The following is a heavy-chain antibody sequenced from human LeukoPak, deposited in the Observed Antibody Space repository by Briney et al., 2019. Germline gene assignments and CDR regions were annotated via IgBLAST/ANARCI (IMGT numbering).Heavy chain of an antibody. CDR1: GFTFSSYS. J-gene: IGHJ3*02. D-gene: IGHD5-24*01. Sequence: GGSLRLSCVVSGFTFSSYSMNWVRQAPGKGLEWVSGISWNSGSIGYADSVKGRFTISRDNAKNSLYLQMNSLRAEDTALYYCAKDSAWTGQMAAFDIWGQGTMVTVSS. CDR3: AKDSAWTGQMAAFDI. CDR2: ISWNSGSI. V-gene: IGHV3-9*01.